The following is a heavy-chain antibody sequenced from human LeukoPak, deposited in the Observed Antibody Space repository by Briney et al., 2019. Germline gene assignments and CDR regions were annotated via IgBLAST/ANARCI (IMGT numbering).Heavy chain of an antibody. CDR3: ARALDYGDAFDI. J-gene: IGHJ3*02. V-gene: IGHV3-30*04. CDR2: ISYDGSNK. D-gene: IGHD4-17*01. Sequence: PGGSLRLSCAASGFTFSSYAMHWVRQAPDKGLEWVAVISYDGSNKYYADSVKGRFTISRDNSKNTLYLQMNSLRAEDTAVYYCARALDYGDAFDIRGQGTMVTVSS. CDR1: GFTFSSYA.